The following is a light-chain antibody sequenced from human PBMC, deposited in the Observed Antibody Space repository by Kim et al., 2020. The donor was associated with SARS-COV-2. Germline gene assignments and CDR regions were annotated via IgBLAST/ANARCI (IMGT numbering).Light chain of an antibody. CDR1: SSDVGAYNY. CDR2: DVT. V-gene: IGLV2-14*04. Sequence: GQSITISCTGTSSDVGAYNYVSWYQQHPGKAPKLMIYDVTKRPSGVSDRFSGSKSGNTASLTIFGLQAEDEADYYCSSYTSSTTLVFGGGTQLTVL. CDR3: SSYTSSTTLV. J-gene: IGLJ3*02.